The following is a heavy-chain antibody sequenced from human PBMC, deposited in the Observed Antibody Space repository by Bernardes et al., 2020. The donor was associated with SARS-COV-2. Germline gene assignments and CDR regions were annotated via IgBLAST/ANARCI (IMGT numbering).Heavy chain of an antibody. CDR2: ISAYNGNT. Sequence: ASVKVCCKASGYTFTSYGISWVRQAPGQGLEWMGWISAYNGNTNYAQKLQGRVTMTTDTSTSTAYMELRSLRSDDTAVYYCARDGDDILTGLLNLYYGMDVWGQGTTVTVSS. CDR3: ARDGDDILTGLLNLYYGMDV. J-gene: IGHJ6*02. V-gene: IGHV1-18*01. D-gene: IGHD3-9*01. CDR1: GYTFTSYG.